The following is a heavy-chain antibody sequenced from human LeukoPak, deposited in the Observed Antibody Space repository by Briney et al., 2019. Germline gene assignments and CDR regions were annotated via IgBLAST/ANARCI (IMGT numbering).Heavy chain of an antibody. V-gene: IGHV3-21*01. D-gene: IGHD1-26*01. CDR3: ARSRSYSDALDI. Sequence: GGSLRLSCAASGFTFSNYWMSWVRQAPGKGLEWVSSISSSSSYIYYADSVKGRFTISRDNAKNSLYLQMNSLRAEDTAVYYCARSRSYSDALDIWGQGTMVTVSS. J-gene: IGHJ3*02. CDR1: GFTFSNYW. CDR2: ISSSSSYI.